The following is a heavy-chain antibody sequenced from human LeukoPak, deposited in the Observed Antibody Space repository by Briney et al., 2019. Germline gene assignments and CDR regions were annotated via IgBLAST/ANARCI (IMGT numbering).Heavy chain of an antibody. J-gene: IGHJ4*02. V-gene: IGHV1-69*13. D-gene: IGHD3-22*01. CDR1: GGTFSSYA. Sequence: SVKLSCKASGGTFSSYAISWVRQAPGQGLEWMGGIIPIFGTANYAQKFQGRVTITADESTSTAYMELSSLRSEDTAVYYCASPQHYYDSSGYIFDYWGQGTLVTVSS. CDR3: ASPQHYYDSSGYIFDY. CDR2: IIPIFGTA.